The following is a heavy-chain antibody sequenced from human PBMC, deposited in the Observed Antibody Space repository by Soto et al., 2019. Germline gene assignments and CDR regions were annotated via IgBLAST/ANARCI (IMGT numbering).Heavy chain of an antibody. CDR1: GYSFTSYW. J-gene: IGHJ6*02. V-gene: IGHV5-10-1*01. Sequence: PGESLKISCKGSGYSFTSYWISWVRRMPGKGLEWMGRIDPSDSYTNYSPSFQGHVTISADKSISTAYLQWSSLKASDTAMYYCARPGGFDCSSTSCPPDYYYGMDVWGQGTTVTVSS. CDR2: IDPSDSYT. CDR3: ARPGGFDCSSTSCPPDYYYGMDV. D-gene: IGHD2-2*01.